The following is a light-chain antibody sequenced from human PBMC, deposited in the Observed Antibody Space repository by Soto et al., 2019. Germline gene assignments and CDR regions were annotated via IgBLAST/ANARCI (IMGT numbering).Light chain of an antibody. CDR1: SSDLAIYNY. CDR3: SSYADSSNYV. CDR2: QVT. J-gene: IGLJ1*01. V-gene: IGLV2-14*01. Sequence: SLLSPPSSVSGSPGQSITISCTGTSSDLAIYNYVSWYQQQPGKAPKLMIYQVTNRPSGVSNRFSGYRYGNTASLTISGLQAEDEADYYCSSYADSSNYVFGTWTKVTVL.